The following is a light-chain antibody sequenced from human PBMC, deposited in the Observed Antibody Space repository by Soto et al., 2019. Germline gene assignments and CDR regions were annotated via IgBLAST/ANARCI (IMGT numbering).Light chain of an antibody. CDR1: SSDVGGYNY. Sequence: QSVLTQPPSGSGSPGQWVTISRPGTSSDVGGYNYVSWYQQHPGKAPKVMIYEVSKRPSGVPDRFSGSKSGNTASLTVSGLQAEDEADYFCSSYAGSNLVFGGGTKLTVL. CDR2: EVS. CDR3: SSYAGSNLV. V-gene: IGLV2-8*01. J-gene: IGLJ2*01.